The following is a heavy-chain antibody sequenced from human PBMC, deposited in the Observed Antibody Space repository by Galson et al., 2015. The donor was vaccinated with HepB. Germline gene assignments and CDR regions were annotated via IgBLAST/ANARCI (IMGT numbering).Heavy chain of an antibody. V-gene: IGHV1-3*01. CDR2: INAGNGNT. Sequence: CKASGYTFTSYAMHWVRQAPGQRLEWMGWINAGNGNTKYSQKFQGRVTITRDTSASTAYMELSSLRSEDTAVYYCASHSLTVIRPPLGYYYMDVWGKGTTVTVSS. CDR3: ASHSLTVIRPPLGYYYMDV. CDR1: GYTFTSYA. D-gene: IGHD2/OR15-2a*01. J-gene: IGHJ6*03.